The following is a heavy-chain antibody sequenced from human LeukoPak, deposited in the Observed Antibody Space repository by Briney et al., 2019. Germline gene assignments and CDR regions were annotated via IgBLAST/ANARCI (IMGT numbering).Heavy chain of an antibody. CDR1: GYTFTSYY. CDR2: INPSGGSA. Sequence: GASVKVSCKASGYTFTSYYMHWVRQAPGQGLEWMGIINPSGGSASYAQKFQGRVTMIRDTSTSTAYMELSRLRSDDTAVYYCARRLPLIVGATGGDYWGQGTLVTVSS. D-gene: IGHD1-26*01. V-gene: IGHV1-46*01. CDR3: ARRLPLIVGATGGDY. J-gene: IGHJ4*02.